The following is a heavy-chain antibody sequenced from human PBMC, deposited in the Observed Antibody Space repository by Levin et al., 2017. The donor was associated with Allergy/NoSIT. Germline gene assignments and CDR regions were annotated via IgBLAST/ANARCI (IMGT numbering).Heavy chain of an antibody. Sequence: PGGSLRLSCAASGFTFSSYWMHWVRQAPGKGLVWVSRINGDGSSTNYADSVKGRFTISRDNAKNTLYLQMNSLRSDDTALYHCARALIVGATSGGDYWGQGTLVTVSS. CDR1: GFTFSSYW. CDR2: INGDGSST. V-gene: IGHV3-74*01. J-gene: IGHJ4*02. D-gene: IGHD1-26*01. CDR3: ARALIVGATSGGDY.